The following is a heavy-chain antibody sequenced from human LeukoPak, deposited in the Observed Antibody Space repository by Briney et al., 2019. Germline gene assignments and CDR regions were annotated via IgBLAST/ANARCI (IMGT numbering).Heavy chain of an antibody. D-gene: IGHD6-13*01. CDR3: AKAMGSISWAFDS. J-gene: IGHJ4*02. Sequence: GRSLRLSCAASGFTFSNYGIHWVRQAPAKGLEWLAVISNDGTNKNYVDSVKGRFTISRDSSKNTLYLQMNSLRSDDTAVYYCAKAMGSISWAFDSWGQGTLVTVSS. V-gene: IGHV3-30*18. CDR2: ISNDGTNK. CDR1: GFTFSNYG.